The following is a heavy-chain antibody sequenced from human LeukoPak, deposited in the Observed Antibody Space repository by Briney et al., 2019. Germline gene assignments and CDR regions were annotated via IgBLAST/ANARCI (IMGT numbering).Heavy chain of an antibody. Sequence: HPGGSLRLSCAASGFTFSSYWMSWVRQAPGKGLEWVANIKQDGSEKYYVDSVKGRFTISRDNAKNSLYLQMNSLRAEDTAVYYCARGAGYCSSTSCYVGNWFDPWGQGTLVTVSS. CDR3: ARGAGYCSSTSCYVGNWFDP. D-gene: IGHD2-2*01. CDR2: IKQDGSEK. V-gene: IGHV3-7*04. J-gene: IGHJ5*02. CDR1: GFTFSSYW.